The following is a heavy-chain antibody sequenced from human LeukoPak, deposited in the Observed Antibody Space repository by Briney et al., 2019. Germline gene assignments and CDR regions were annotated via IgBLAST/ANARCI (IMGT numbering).Heavy chain of an antibody. Sequence: SETLSLTCTVSGSSISSYYWSWIRQPPGKGLEWIGYIYYSGSTNYNPSLKSRVTISVDTSKNQFSLKLSSVTAAHTAVYYCARRRYYDSSGYANAFDIWGQGTMVTVSS. CDR3: ARRRYYDSSGYANAFDI. CDR2: IYYSGST. J-gene: IGHJ3*02. CDR1: GSSISSYY. D-gene: IGHD3-22*01. V-gene: IGHV4-59*08.